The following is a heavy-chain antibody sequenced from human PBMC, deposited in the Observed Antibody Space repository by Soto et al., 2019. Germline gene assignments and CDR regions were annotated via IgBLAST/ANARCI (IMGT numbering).Heavy chain of an antibody. CDR2: ISGSGGST. Sequence: EVQLLESGGALVKPGGSLRLSCPASGLTFSSYAMSWVRQAPGKGLEWVSAISGSGGSTYYADSVKGRFTISRDNSKNTLYLQMNSLRAEDTAVYYCAKEPYGYSSGLFQHWGQGTLVTVSS. CDR1: GLTFSSYA. CDR3: AKEPYGYSSGLFQH. V-gene: IGHV3-23*01. D-gene: IGHD6-19*01. J-gene: IGHJ1*01.